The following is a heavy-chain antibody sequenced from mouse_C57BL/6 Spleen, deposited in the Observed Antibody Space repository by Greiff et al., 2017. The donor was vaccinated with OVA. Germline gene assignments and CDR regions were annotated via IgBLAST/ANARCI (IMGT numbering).Heavy chain of an antibody. CDR1: GYAFSSSW. Sequence: QVQLQQSGPELVKPGASVKISCKASGYAFSSSWMNWVQQRPGKGLEWIGRIYPGDGDTNYNGKFKGKATLTADKSSSTAYLQLNSLKSEDSAVYFCARAGAQATSAYWGQGTLVTVSA. D-gene: IGHD3-2*02. J-gene: IGHJ3*01. V-gene: IGHV1-82*01. CDR3: ARAGAQATSAY. CDR2: IYPGDGDT.